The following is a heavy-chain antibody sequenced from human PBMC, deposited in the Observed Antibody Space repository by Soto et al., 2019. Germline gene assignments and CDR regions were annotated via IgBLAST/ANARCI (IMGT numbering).Heavy chain of an antibody. Sequence: SETLSLTCAVSGASMTTGGFSWTWVRQPPGGGLEWIGHVYHRASTQYNPSLKGRVSISVDTSRSLFSLRLTSLTAADTAVYFWTRGSSAPLSLIYFDTWGQGTPVTVSS. V-gene: IGHV4-30-2*01. J-gene: IGHJ4*02. CDR2: VYHRAST. CDR3: TRGSSAPLSLIYFDT. CDR1: GASMTTGGFS.